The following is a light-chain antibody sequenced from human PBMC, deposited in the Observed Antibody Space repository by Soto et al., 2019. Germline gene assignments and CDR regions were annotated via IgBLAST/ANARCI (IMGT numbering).Light chain of an antibody. V-gene: IGKV4-1*01. CDR1: QRVLYSSSHKNY. Sequence: DIVMTQSPDSLAVSLGERATINCKSSQRVLYSSSHKNYLAWYQQKPGQPPKLLIYWASTRESGVPDRVSGRESGTDFSCTMENVQAVDVAGYYCQQYCSSPSTLVQGTKVEMK. J-gene: IGKJ1*01. CDR2: WAS. CDR3: QQYCSSPST.